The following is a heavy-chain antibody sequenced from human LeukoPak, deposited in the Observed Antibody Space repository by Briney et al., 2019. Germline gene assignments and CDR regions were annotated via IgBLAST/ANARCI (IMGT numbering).Heavy chain of an antibody. V-gene: IGHV3-11*01. J-gene: IGHJ4*02. Sequence: PGGSLTLSCTASAFTLGDFYMSWIRQAPGKGLEWIAYISNVGLTTYYAESVKGRFTISRDNAKNSLYLQMNSLRAEDTAVYYCACDFRYLGHDFWGQGTLVTVSS. CDR1: AFTLGDFY. CDR2: ISNVGLTT. D-gene: IGHD2-21*02. CDR3: ACDFRYLGHDF.